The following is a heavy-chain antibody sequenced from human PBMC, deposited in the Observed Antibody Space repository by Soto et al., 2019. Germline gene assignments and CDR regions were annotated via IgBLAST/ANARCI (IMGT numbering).Heavy chain of an antibody. CDR1: GYTFTSYG. D-gene: IGHD3-10*01. J-gene: IGHJ2*01. Sequence: SVKVSCKASGYTFTSYGISWVRQAPGQGLEWMGWISAYNGNTNYAQKLQGRVTMTTDTSTITAYIELRSLRSDDTSVYDCARVRAESRGGGWLGRWGSRTMV. CDR3: ARVRAESRGGGWLGR. CDR2: ISAYNGNT. V-gene: IGHV1-18*01.